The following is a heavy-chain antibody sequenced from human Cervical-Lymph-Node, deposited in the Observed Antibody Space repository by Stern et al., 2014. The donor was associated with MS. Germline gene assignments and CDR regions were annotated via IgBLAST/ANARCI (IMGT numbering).Heavy chain of an antibody. J-gene: IGHJ5*02. CDR2: IQPGDSET. CDR3: ARTRYSSSWYTFDP. D-gene: IGHD6-13*01. V-gene: IGHV5-51*03. Sequence: VQLVQSGAEVKKPGESLKISCTGSGYSFTSYYILWVRHVPGKGLEWMGIIQPGDSETRYSPSFQGQVTISADNSINTAYLQWRSLKASDTAMYYCARTRYSSSWYTFDPWGQGTLVTVSS. CDR1: GYSFTSYY.